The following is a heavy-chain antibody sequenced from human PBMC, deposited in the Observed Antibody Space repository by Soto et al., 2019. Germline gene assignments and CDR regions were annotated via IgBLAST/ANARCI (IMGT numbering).Heavy chain of an antibody. D-gene: IGHD2-21*01. CDR1: GGSVSNINYY. V-gene: IGHV4-39*01. J-gene: IGHJ4*02. CDR3: ACRLGHSLYYFYY. CDR2: IYYTGKT. Sequence: SETLSLTCSVSGGSVSNINYYWAWIRQPPGKGLEWIGSIYYTGKTYYNTSLKSRVTISVDTSRNQFSLKLTSVTAADTAVYYCACRLGHSLYYFYYWGQGTPVTVSS.